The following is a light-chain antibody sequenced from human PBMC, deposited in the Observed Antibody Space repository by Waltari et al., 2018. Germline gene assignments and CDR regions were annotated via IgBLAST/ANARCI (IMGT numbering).Light chain of an antibody. V-gene: IGKV2-24*01. J-gene: IGKJ1*01. CDR2: YIS. Sequence: LISYISNRFSGVPDRFSGSGTGTEFTLKISRVEAEDVGIYYCMQGTDFPRTFGQGTTVEI. CDR3: MQGTDFPRT.